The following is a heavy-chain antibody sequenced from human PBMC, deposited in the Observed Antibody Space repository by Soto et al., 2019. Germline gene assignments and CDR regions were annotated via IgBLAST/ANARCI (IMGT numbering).Heavy chain of an antibody. CDR2: IIPIFGTA. CDR1: GGTFSSYA. V-gene: IGHV1-69*06. CDR3: ARDPTERQNQVDYGY. D-gene: IGHD4-17*01. Sequence: QVQLVQSGAEVKKPGSSVKVSCKASGGTFSSYAISWVRQAPGQGLEWMGGIIPIFGTANYAQKFQGRVTITADKSTSTAYMELSSLRSKDTAVYYCARDPTERQNQVDYGYWGQGTLVTVSS. J-gene: IGHJ4*02.